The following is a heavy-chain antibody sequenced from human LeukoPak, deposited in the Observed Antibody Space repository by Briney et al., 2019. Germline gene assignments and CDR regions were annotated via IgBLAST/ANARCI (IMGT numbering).Heavy chain of an antibody. CDR3: ARGDDSGYYDYFDY. CDR2: IYTGGNT. V-gene: IGHV3-53*01. D-gene: IGHD3-22*01. Sequence: GGSLRLSCAASGFTLDSNYLSWVRQAPGKGLEWVSTIYTGGNTYYAASVKGRFTISRDFSKNTVFLHMNSLRAEDTAMYYCARGDDSGYYDYFDYWGQGALVTVSS. CDR1: GFTLDSNY. J-gene: IGHJ4*02.